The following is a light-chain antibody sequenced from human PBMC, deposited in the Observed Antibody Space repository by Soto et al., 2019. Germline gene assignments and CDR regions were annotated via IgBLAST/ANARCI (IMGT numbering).Light chain of an antibody. V-gene: IGKV2-28*01. Sequence: DIVMTQSPLSLPVTPGEPASISCRSSQSLLHSNGYKYLDWYLQKPGQSPQLLIYLGSNRASGVPDRFSGSGSGTDFTLKISGVEAEDVGVYYCMQVLQTPPTFGQGTRLEIK. CDR1: QSLLHSNGYKY. J-gene: IGKJ5*01. CDR2: LGS. CDR3: MQVLQTPPT.